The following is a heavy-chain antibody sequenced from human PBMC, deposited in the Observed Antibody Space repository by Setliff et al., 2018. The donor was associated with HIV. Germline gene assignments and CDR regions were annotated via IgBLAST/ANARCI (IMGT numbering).Heavy chain of an antibody. J-gene: IGHJ4*02. Sequence: ASVKVSCKASGGTFSSYGIHWVRQAPGQGPEWVGWINIYTGDRTYADNFQYRVTMTADTSTSTVYMELRHLRSDDTAVYYCARDSSASRTPPLHWGQGTLVTVSS. CDR3: ARDSSASRTPPLH. D-gene: IGHD2-15*01. CDR1: GGTFSSYG. V-gene: IGHV1-18*01. CDR2: INIYTGDR.